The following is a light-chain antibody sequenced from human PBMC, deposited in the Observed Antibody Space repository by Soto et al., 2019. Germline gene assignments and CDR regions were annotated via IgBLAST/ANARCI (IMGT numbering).Light chain of an antibody. CDR3: SSYASRNARL. V-gene: IGLV2-14*03. CDR1: SSDIARYNY. J-gene: IGLJ2*01. Sequence: QSALTQPASVSGTPGQSITVSCIGTSSDIARYNYVSWYQQHPRRTPKLIMRDVNSRASGVPTRFSGSKSGNTASLTISGLQFEDEAYSYCSSYASRNARLFGGGTKLTVL. CDR2: DVN.